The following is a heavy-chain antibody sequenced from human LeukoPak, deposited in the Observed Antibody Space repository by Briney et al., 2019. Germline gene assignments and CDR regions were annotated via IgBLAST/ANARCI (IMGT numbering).Heavy chain of an antibody. D-gene: IGHD2-2*01. Sequence: SETLSLTCAVYGGSFSGYYWSWTRQPPGKGLEWIGEINHSGSTNYNPSLKSRVTISVDTSKNQFSLKLSSVTAADTAVYYCASRLYCSSTSCYFRGANWFDPWGQGTLVTVSS. CDR3: ASRLYCSSTSCYFRGANWFDP. CDR2: INHSGST. J-gene: IGHJ5*02. V-gene: IGHV4-34*01. CDR1: GGSFSGYY.